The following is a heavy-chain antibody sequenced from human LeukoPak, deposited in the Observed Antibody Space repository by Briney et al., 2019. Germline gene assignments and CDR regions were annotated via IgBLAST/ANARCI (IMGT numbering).Heavy chain of an antibody. CDR2: IYYTGST. D-gene: IGHD5-12*01. J-gene: IGHJ6*03. CDR3: ARVVYSGYDFRGAMDV. V-gene: IGHV4-59*01. Sequence: SEALSLTCTVSGGSISSYYWSWIRQPPGKGLEWIGYIYYTGSTNHNPSLKSRVTISVDTSKNQFSLKLSSVTAADTAVYYCARVVYSGYDFRGAMDVWGKGTTVTVSS. CDR1: GGSISSYY.